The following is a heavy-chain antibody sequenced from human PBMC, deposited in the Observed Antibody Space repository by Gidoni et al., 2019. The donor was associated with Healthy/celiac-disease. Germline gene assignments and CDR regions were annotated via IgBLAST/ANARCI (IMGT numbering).Heavy chain of an antibody. D-gene: IGHD6-6*01. V-gene: IGHV3-9*01. CDR2: ISWNSGSI. CDR1: GFTFDDYA. J-gene: IGHJ6*02. Sequence: EVQLVESGGGLVQPGRSLRLSCAASGFTFDDYAMHWVRQAPGKGLEWVSGISWNSGSIGYADSVKGRFTISIDNAKNSLYLQMNSLRAEDTALYYCAKVSSIYYYYGMDVWGQGTTVTVSS. CDR3: AKVSSIYYYYGMDV.